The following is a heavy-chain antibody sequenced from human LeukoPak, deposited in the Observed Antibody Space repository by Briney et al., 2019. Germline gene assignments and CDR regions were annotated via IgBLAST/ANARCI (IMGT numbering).Heavy chain of an antibody. CDR1: GGSISSSNW. CDR3: ARDRYSNLDY. J-gene: IGHJ4*02. CDR2: IYHSGST. Sequence: SETLSLTCAVSGGSISSSNWWSWVRQPPGKGLEWIGEIYHSGSTNYNPSLKSRLTISEDTSKNQFSLKLSSVTAADTAVYYCARDRYSNLDYWGQGTLVTVSS. D-gene: IGHD4-11*01. V-gene: IGHV4-4*02.